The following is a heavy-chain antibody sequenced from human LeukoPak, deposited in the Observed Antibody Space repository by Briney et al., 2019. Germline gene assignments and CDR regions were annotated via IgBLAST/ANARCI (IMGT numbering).Heavy chain of an antibody. J-gene: IGHJ6*02. D-gene: IGHD3-10*01. Sequence: SETLSLTCAVYGGSFSGYYWSWIRQPPGKGLEWIGEINHSGSTNYNPSLKSRVTISVDTSKNQFSLKLSSVTAADTAVYYCARGGLYGSGSYYYYGMDVWGQGTTVSVSS. CDR2: INHSGST. V-gene: IGHV4-34*01. CDR3: ARGGLYGSGSYYYYGMDV. CDR1: GGSFSGYY.